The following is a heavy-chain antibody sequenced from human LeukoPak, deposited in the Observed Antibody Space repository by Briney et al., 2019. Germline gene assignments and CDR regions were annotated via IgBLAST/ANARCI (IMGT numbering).Heavy chain of an antibody. Sequence: GGSLRLSCVVSGLILSNYGMTWVRQAPGKGLEWVSYISERGGSTTYADSVKGRFTISRDTSLNTLYLQMNNLRAEDTAVYFCAKRGVVIRGILVIGYHQEAYHYDFWGQGVMVTVSS. D-gene: IGHD3-10*01. CDR3: AKRGVVIRGILVIGYHQEAYHYDF. CDR2: ISERGGST. J-gene: IGHJ4*02. V-gene: IGHV3-23*01. CDR1: GLILSNYG.